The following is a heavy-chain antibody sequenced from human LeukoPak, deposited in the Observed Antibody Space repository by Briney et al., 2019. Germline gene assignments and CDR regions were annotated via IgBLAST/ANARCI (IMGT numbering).Heavy chain of an antibody. J-gene: IGHJ5*02. CDR1: GFTFDDYG. Sequence: GGSLRLSXAASGFTFDDYGMSWVRQAPGKGLEWVSGINWNGGSTGYEDSVKGRFTISRDNSKNTLYLQMNSLRAEDTAVYYCAKFPPDYDYVWGTASFDPWGQGTLVTVSS. CDR2: INWNGGST. D-gene: IGHD3-16*01. V-gene: IGHV3-20*04. CDR3: AKFPPDYDYVWGTASFDP.